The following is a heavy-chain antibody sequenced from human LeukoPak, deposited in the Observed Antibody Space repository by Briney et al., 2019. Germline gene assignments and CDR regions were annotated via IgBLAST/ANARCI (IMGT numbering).Heavy chain of an antibody. Sequence: GGSLRLSCAASGFTFSSYSMNWVRQAPGKGLEWVSSISSSSSYIYYADSVKGRFTISRDNAKNSLYLQMNSLRAEDTAVYYCVRPSIAESAPYGDYYFDYWGQGTLVTVSS. CDR3: VRPSIAESAPYGDYYFDY. J-gene: IGHJ4*02. CDR2: ISSSSSYI. V-gene: IGHV3-21*01. D-gene: IGHD2-21*02. CDR1: GFTFSSYS.